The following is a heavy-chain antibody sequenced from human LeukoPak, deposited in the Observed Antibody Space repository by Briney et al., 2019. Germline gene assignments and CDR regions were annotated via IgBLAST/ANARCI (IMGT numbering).Heavy chain of an antibody. CDR1: GFTFSSYG. CDR3: AKISSGWYYFEVIDY. CDR2: ISYDGSNK. Sequence: GGSLRLSCAASGFTFSSYGMHWVRQAPGKGLEWVAVISYDGSNKYYADSVKGRFTISRDNSKNTLYLQMNSLRAEDTAVYYCAKISSGWYYFEVIDYWGQGTLVTASS. J-gene: IGHJ4*02. V-gene: IGHV3-30*18. D-gene: IGHD6-19*01.